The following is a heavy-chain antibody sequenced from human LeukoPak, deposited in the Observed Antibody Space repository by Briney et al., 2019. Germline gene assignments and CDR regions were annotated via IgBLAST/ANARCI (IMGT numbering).Heavy chain of an antibody. CDR2: MNPNSGNT. D-gene: IGHD3-16*02. Sequence: ASVKVSCKASGYTFTSYDINWVRRATGQGLEWMGWMNPNSGNTGYAQKLQGRVTMTRNTSISTAYMELSSPRSEDTAVYYCARVRGLSYYYYYGMDVWGQGTTVTVSS. CDR1: GYTFTSYD. J-gene: IGHJ6*02. CDR3: ARVRGLSYYYYYGMDV. V-gene: IGHV1-8*01.